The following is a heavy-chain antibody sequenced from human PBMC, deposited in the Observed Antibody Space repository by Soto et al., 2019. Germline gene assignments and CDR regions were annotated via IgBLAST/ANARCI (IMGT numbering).Heavy chain of an antibody. CDR2: IYSGGST. D-gene: IGHD3-16*01. V-gene: IGHV3-66*01. CDR3: ARDPWAADY. CDR1: GFTVSTKY. J-gene: IGHJ4*02. Sequence: VGSLRLSCAASGFTVSTKYMSWVRQAPGKGLEWVSVIYSGGSTFYADSVGGRFTISRDNSKNTVNLQMNSLRAEDTAVYYCARDPWAADYWGQGTLVTVSS.